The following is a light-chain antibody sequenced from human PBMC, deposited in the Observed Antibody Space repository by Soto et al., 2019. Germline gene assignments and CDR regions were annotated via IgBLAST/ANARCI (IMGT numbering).Light chain of an antibody. CDR3: QSYDSSRRRV. CDR1: SSNIGAGYD. Sequence: QSVLTQPPSVSGAPGQRVTISCTGSSSNIGAGYDVHWYQQLPGTAPKLLIYGNSNRPSGVPDRFSGSKSGTSASLAITGLQAEDEAGYYCQSYDSSRRRVFGGGTKLTVL. J-gene: IGLJ2*01. V-gene: IGLV1-40*01. CDR2: GNS.